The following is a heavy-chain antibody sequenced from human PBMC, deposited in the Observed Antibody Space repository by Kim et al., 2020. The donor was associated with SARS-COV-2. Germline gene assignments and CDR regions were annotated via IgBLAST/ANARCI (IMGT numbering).Heavy chain of an antibody. Sequence: KGRFTISRDDSKSIAYLQMNSLKTEDTAVYYCTRDNLGYCSGGSCYTNDYWGQGTLVTVSS. CDR3: TRDNLGYCSGGSCYTNDY. V-gene: IGHV3-49*02. D-gene: IGHD2-15*01. J-gene: IGHJ4*02.